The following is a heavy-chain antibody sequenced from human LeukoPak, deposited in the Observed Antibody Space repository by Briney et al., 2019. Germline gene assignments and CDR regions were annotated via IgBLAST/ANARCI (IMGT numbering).Heavy chain of an antibody. CDR3: AKRIYDFWSGYYRRAENHFDY. CDR2: ISGSGGST. V-gene: IGHV3-23*01. J-gene: IGHJ4*02. Sequence: GGSLRLSCAASGFTFSSYAMSWVRQAPGKGLEWVSAISGSGGSTYYADSVKGRFTISRDNSKNTLYLQMNSLRAEDTAVYYCAKRIYDFWSGYYRRAENHFDYWGQGTLVTVSS. CDR1: GFTFSSYA. D-gene: IGHD3-3*01.